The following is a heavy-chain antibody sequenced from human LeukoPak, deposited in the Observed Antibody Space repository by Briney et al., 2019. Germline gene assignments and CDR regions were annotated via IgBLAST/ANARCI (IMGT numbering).Heavy chain of an antibody. Sequence: GGSLRLSCAASGLTFSRYNMNWVRQAPGKGLEWVSSIGTSSNNIYYTDSVKGRFTISRDNAKNSLYLQMNSLRAEDTAVYYCARDISPFFDLWGRGTLVTVSS. D-gene: IGHD1-14*01. J-gene: IGHJ2*01. CDR1: GLTFSRYN. CDR3: ARDISPFFDL. CDR2: IGTSSNNI. V-gene: IGHV3-21*01.